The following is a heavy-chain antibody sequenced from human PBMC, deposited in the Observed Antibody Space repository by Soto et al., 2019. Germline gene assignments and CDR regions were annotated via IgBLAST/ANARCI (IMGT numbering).Heavy chain of an antibody. V-gene: IGHV1-3*01. CDR2: INAGNGNT. Sequence: QVPLVQSGAEVKKPGASVKVSCKASGYTFTSYAMHRVPQAPGQRLDWMGWINAGNGNTKYSQKFQGRVTITRDASAITAYMELSSLRSEDTAVYCCARVGCTNGACYLRPHAFDIWGQGTMVTVSS. D-gene: IGHD2-8*01. J-gene: IGHJ3*02. CDR3: ARVGCTNGACYLRPHAFDI. CDR1: GYTFTSYA.